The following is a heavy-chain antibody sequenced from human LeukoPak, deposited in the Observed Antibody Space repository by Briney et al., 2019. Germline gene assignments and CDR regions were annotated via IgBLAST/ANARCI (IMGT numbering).Heavy chain of an antibody. Sequence: SETLSLTCTVSGGSISSSSYYWGWIRQPPGKGLEWIGSIYYSGSTYYNPSLKSRVTISVDTSKNQFSLKLSSVTAADTAVYYCARGVVPAATDIRDWFDPWGQGTLVTVSS. CDR2: IYYSGST. V-gene: IGHV4-39*07. J-gene: IGHJ5*02. D-gene: IGHD2-2*01. CDR3: ARGVVPAATDIRDWFDP. CDR1: GGSISSSSYY.